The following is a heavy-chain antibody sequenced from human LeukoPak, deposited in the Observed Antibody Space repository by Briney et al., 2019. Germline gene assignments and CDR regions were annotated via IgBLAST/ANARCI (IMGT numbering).Heavy chain of an antibody. CDR2: IYSSGRT. CDR1: GASISSGSNY. CDR3: ARSDGYGLVDI. V-gene: IGHV4-39*07. J-gene: IGHJ3*02. Sequence: SGTLSLSCTVSGASISSGSNYCGWIRQPPGKTLEWIGSIYSSGRTYSNSSLQSRVIIIIDTPNNHFSLTLSSAIPTHTAVYYCARSDGYGLVDIWGKGTMVTVSS. D-gene: IGHD5-24*01.